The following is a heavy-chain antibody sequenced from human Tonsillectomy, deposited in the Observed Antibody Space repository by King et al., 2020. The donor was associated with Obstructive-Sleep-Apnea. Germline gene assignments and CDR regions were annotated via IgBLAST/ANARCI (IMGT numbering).Heavy chain of an antibody. CDR1: GFSFSTYG. CDR2: FRLYGNVK. J-gene: IGHJ4*02. Sequence: QLVQSGGGVVQPERSLRLSCAAVGFSFSTYGMHWVRQAPGKGMVWVAVFRLYGNVKYYADFVKGRFNISRCVSKNMLYLQMNSLRAEDTAVYYCAKGAMIVVVMEYFDYWGQGTLVTVSS. CDR3: AKGAMIVVVMEYFDY. D-gene: IGHD3-22*01. V-gene: IGHV3-30*02.